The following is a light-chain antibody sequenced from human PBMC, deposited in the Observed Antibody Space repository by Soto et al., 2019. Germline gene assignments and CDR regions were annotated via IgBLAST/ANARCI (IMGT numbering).Light chain of an antibody. J-gene: IGLJ3*02. CDR1: KLGDKY. Sequence: SYELIQSPSVSVSPGQTASITCSGDKLGDKYACWYQQKPGQSPVLVIYQDTKRPSGIPERFSGSNSGNTATLTISGTQAMDEADYYCQAWDSSSWVFGGGTKLTVL. CDR2: QDT. V-gene: IGLV3-1*01. CDR3: QAWDSSSWV.